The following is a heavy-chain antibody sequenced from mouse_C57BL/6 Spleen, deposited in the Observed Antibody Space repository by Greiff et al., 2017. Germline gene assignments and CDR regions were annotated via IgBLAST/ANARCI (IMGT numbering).Heavy chain of an antibody. Sequence: QVQLKQSGPELVKPGASVKISCKASGYAFSSSWMNWVKQRPGKGLEWVGRINPGDGDTNYNGKFKGKATMTADKSSSTAYMQLSSLTSEDSAVYFCAGGVPFDYWGQGTTLTVSS. CDR2: INPGDGDT. V-gene: IGHV1-82*01. CDR1: GYAFSSSW. J-gene: IGHJ2*01. CDR3: AGGVPFDY.